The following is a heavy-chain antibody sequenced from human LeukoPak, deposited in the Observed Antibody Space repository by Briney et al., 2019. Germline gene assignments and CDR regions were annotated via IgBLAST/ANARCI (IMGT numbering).Heavy chain of an antibody. CDR3: ARDSPLGMD. Sequence: GGSLRLSCAASGFTFSSYAMHWVRQAPGKGLEYVSTISGDGGGTYYANSVRGRFTISRDNSKNTLYLQMGSLIAEDMAVYYCARDSPLGMDWGQGTLVTVSS. V-gene: IGHV3-64*01. D-gene: IGHD1-26*01. CDR2: ISGDGGGT. CDR1: GFTFSSYA. J-gene: IGHJ4*02.